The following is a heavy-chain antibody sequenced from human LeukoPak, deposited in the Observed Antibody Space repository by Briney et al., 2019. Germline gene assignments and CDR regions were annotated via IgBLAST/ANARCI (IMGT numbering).Heavy chain of an antibody. J-gene: IGHJ3*02. CDR2: ISGSGGTA. CDR3: ARDGVVGGAFDI. Sequence: GGSLRLSCAASGSTFSIYAMSWVRQAPGKGLEWVSAISGSGGTAYYADSVKGRFTISRDNSKNTLYLQMNSLRAEDTAVYYCARDGVVGGAFDIWGQGTMVTVSS. CDR1: GSTFSIYA. V-gene: IGHV3-23*01. D-gene: IGHD1-26*01.